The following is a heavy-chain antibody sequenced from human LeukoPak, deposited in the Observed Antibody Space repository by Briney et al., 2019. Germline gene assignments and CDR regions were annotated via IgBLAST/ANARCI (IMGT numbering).Heavy chain of an antibody. CDR3: AKPGPSGFIDQRYYYYYMDV. V-gene: IGHV3-23*01. Sequence: GGSLRLSCAVSGFTFSSYGMSWVRQAPGKGLEWVSSISSSSSSIYYADSVKGRFTISRDNAKNTLYLQMNSLRAEDTAVYYCAKPGPSGFIDQRYYYYYMDVWGKGTTVTISS. CDR2: ISSSSSSI. D-gene: IGHD3-10*01. CDR1: GFTFSSYG. J-gene: IGHJ6*03.